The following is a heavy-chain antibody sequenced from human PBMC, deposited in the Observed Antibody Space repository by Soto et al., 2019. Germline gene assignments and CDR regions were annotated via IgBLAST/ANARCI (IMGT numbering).Heavy chain of an antibody. CDR1: GYTFTSYG. CDR2: ISAYTGNT. J-gene: IGHJ6*02. CDR3: ARLPHCGGDCYSDYYGMDV. V-gene: IGHV1-18*01. D-gene: IGHD2-21*02. Sequence: EASVKVSCKASGYTFTSYGISWVRQAPGQGLDWMGWISAYTGNTNYAQKLQGRVTMTTDTSTSTAYMELRSLRSDDTAVYYCARLPHCGGDCYSDYYGMDVWGQGTTVTVSS.